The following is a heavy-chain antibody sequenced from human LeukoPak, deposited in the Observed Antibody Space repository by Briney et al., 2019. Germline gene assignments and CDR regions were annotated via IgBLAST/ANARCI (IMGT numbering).Heavy chain of an antibody. CDR1: GGSFSGYC. J-gene: IGHJ6*02. CDR3: ARGDLRGIAASNYYYYGMDV. CDR2: INHSGST. D-gene: IGHD6-13*01. V-gene: IGHV4-34*01. Sequence: SETLSLTCAVYGGSFSGYCWSWIRQPPGKGLEWIGEINHSGSTNYNPSLKSRVTISVDTSKNQFSLKLSSVTAADTAVYYCARGDLRGIAASNYYYYGMDVWGQGTTVTVSS.